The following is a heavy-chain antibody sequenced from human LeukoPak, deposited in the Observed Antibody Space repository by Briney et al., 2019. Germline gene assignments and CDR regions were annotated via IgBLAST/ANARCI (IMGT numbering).Heavy chain of an antibody. J-gene: IGHJ6*03. CDR1: GFTVSSYD. D-gene: IGHD3-22*01. CDR3: ARGDSSYYYMDV. V-gene: IGHV3-13*01. Sequence: GGSPRLSCAASGFTVSSYDMHWVRQATGKGLEWVSAIGAAGDTYYPGSVKGRFTISRENAKNSLYLQMNSLRDGDTAVYYCARGDSSYYYMDVWGKGTTVTVSS. CDR2: IGAAGDT.